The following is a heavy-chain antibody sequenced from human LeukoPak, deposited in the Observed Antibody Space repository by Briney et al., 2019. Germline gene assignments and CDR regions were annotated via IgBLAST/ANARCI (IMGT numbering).Heavy chain of an antibody. Sequence: GGSLRLSCAASGFTFGSYGVHWVRQAPGKGLEWVAVISYDGSNKYYADSVKGRFTISRDNSKNTLYLQMNSLRAEDTAVYYCAKDREWLEYFDYWGQGTLVTVSS. D-gene: IGHD6-19*01. CDR2: ISYDGSNK. CDR1: GFTFGSYG. J-gene: IGHJ4*02. CDR3: AKDREWLEYFDY. V-gene: IGHV3-30*18.